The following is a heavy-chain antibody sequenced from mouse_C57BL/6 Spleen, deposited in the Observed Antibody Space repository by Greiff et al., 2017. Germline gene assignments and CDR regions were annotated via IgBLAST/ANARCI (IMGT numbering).Heavy chain of an antibody. Sequence: VQLQPSGPELVKPGASVKMSCKASGYTFTDYNMHWVKQSHGKSLEWIGYINPNNGGTSYNQKFKGKATLTVNKSSSTAYMELRSLTSEDSAVYYCARARDGYSPYFDDWGQGTTLTVSS. V-gene: IGHV1-22*01. D-gene: IGHD2-3*01. CDR3: ARARDGYSPYFDD. J-gene: IGHJ2*01. CDR2: INPNNGGT. CDR1: GYTFTDYN.